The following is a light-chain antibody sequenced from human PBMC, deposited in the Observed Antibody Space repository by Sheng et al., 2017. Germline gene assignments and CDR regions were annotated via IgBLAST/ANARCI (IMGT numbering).Light chain of an antibody. Sequence: QSALTQPASVSGSPGQSITISCTGTNSDVGGYNYVSWYQQHPGKVPKLMIYDVSSRPSGVSNRFSGSKSGNTASLSISGLQAEDEADYYCSSYASGTTLLFGGGTKLTVL. CDR3: SSYASGTTLL. CDR2: DVS. V-gene: IGLV2-14*03. CDR1: NSDVGGYNY. J-gene: IGLJ3*02.